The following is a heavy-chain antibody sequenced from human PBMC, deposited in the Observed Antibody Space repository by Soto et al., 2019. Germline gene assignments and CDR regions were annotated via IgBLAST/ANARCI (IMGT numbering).Heavy chain of an antibody. D-gene: IGHD6-13*01. V-gene: IGHV4-31*03. CDR3: ARDQGRYSSSWYYYGMDV. CDR1: GGSIISGGYY. Sequence: SETQSLTCTVSGGSIISGGYYWSWIRQHPGKGLEWIGYIYYSGSTYYNPSLKSRVTISVDTSKNQFSLKLSSVTAADTAVYYCARDQGRYSSSWYYYGMDVWGQGTTVTVSS. CDR2: IYYSGST. J-gene: IGHJ6*02.